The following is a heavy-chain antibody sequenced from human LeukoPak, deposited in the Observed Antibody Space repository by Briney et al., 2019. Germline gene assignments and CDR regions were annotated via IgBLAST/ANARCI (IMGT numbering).Heavy chain of an antibody. V-gene: IGHV1-2*02. J-gene: IGHJ4*02. D-gene: IGHD5-18*01. CDR1: GYTFTGYY. Sequence: GASVKVSCKASGYTFTGYYMHWVRQAPGQGLEWMGWINPNSGGTNYAQKFQGRVTMTRDTSISTAYMELSRLRTDDTAVYYCARAFGAMVPYDYWGQGTLVTVSS. CDR2: INPNSGGT. CDR3: ARAFGAMVPYDY.